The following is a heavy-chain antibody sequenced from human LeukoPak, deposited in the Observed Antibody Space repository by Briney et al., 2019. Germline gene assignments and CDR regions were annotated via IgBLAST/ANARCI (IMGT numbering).Heavy chain of an antibody. CDR1: GGSISSGTYY. CDR2: IYISGST. V-gene: IGHV4-61*02. D-gene: IGHD7-27*01. J-gene: IGHJ4*02. CDR3: ARQRPWGLSRYFDY. Sequence: SETLSLTCTVSGGSISSGTYYWNWIRQPAGKGLEWIGRIYISGSTNYNPSLKSRVTISVDTSKNQFSLKLTSVTAADTAVYFCARQRPWGLSRYFDYWGQGTLVTVSS.